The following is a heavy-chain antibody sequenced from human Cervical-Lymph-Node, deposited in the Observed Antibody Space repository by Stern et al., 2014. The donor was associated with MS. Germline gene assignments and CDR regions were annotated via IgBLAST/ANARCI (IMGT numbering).Heavy chain of an antibody. CDR3: ARLDTSGYFYYDMDV. CDR1: GGTFSTYV. J-gene: IGHJ6*02. CDR2: IALIFETT. Sequence: VQLVESGAEVKKPGSSVKVSFKASGGTFSTYVINWVRQAPGQGLEWMGGIALIFETTNYAEKFQGRVTISADESTSTVYMELSSLRSEDTAVYYCARLDTSGYFYYDMDVWGQGTTVTVSS. V-gene: IGHV1-69*01. D-gene: IGHD3-22*01.